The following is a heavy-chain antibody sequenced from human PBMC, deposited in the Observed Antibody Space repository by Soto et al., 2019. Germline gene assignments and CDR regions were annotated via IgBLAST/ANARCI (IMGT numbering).Heavy chain of an antibody. CDR2: ISSSSSYI. CDR1: GFTFSSYS. V-gene: IGHV3-21*01. J-gene: IGHJ4*02. D-gene: IGHD6-19*01. Sequence: GGSLRLSCAASGFTFSSYSMNWVRQAPGKGLEWVSSISSSSSYIYYADSVKGRFTISRDNAKNSLYLQMNSLRAEDTAVYYCARWKVGGSDTFDYWGQGTLVTVSS. CDR3: ARWKVGGSDTFDY.